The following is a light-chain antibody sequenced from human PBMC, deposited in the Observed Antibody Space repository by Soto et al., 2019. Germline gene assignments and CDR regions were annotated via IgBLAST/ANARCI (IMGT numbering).Light chain of an antibody. CDR1: QSISSY. CDR2: AAS. Sequence: DIQMTQSPSSLSASVGDRVTITCRASQSISSYLNWYQQKPGKAPKLLIYAASSLQSGVPSRFSGSGSGTDFTLTIRSLQPEAFATYSCQQRYSTPFMFAPGTKVYIK. V-gene: IGKV1-39*01. J-gene: IGKJ3*01. CDR3: QQRYSTPFM.